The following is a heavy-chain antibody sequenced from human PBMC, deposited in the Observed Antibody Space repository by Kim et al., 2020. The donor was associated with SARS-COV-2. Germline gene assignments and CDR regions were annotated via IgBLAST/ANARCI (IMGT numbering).Heavy chain of an antibody. D-gene: IGHD6-13*01. Sequence: TANDAQKFQGRVTINADESTSTAYMELSSLRSEDTAVYYCASGPPYSRVDYWGQGTLVTVSS. V-gene: IGHV1-69*01. CDR2: TA. J-gene: IGHJ4*02. CDR3: ASGPPYSRVDY.